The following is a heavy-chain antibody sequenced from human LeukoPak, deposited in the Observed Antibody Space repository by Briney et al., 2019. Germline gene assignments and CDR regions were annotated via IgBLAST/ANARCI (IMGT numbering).Heavy chain of an antibody. J-gene: IGHJ6*03. D-gene: IGHD6-6*01. CDR2: IYYSGST. Sequence: SETLSLTCTVSGGSISSYYWSWLRQPPGKGLEWLGYIYYSGSTNYNPSLKSPVPISVDTSKNQFSLKLSSVTAADTAVYYWARVVAARTYYMDVWGKGTTVTVSS. CDR1: GGSISSYY. V-gene: IGHV4-59*01. CDR3: ARVVAARTYYMDV.